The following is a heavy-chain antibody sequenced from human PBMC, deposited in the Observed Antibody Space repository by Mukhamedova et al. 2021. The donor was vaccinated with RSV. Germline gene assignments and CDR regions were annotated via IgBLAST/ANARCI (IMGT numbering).Heavy chain of an antibody. CDR3: AQGHNSSTRRYYQYMDV. CDR2: IRYDGSNQ. J-gene: IGHJ6*03. Sequence: EWVSFIRYDGSNQYYADSVKGRFAISRDNSKNTLYLQMNSLRTEDTAVYYCAQGHNSSTRRYYQYMDVWGQGTTVTVSS. D-gene: IGHD2-2*01. V-gene: IGHV3-30*02.